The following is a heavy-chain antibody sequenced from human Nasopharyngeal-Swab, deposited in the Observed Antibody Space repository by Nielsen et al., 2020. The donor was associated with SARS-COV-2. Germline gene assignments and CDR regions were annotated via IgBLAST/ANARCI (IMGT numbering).Heavy chain of an antibody. J-gene: IGHJ6*03. CDR1: GGSISSGGYY. D-gene: IGHD3-10*01. CDR2: IYYSGST. V-gene: IGHV4-31*03. Sequence: SETLSLTCTVSGGSISSGGYYWSWIRQHPGKGLGWIGYIYYSGSTYYNPSLKSRVTISVDTSKNQFSLKLSSVTAADTAVYYCARANGVRGVIVDYYYYMDVWGKGTTVTVSS. CDR3: ARANGVRGVIVDYYYYMDV.